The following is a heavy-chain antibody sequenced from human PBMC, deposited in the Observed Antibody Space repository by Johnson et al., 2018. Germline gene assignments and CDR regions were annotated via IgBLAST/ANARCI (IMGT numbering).Heavy chain of an antibody. CDR2: INSDVSRT. CDR3: VSEGGTTFAFDV. Sequence: VQLQESGGGLVQPGGSPRLSCAASEFTLRTYWMHWVRQGPGKGLVWVSRINSDVSRTNYADSVKGRFTISRDNAKNTLYLKMKSLRVEDTAVYNCVSEGGTTFAFDVGGQGTLVTVSS. CDR1: EFTLRTYW. V-gene: IGHV3-74*01. J-gene: IGHJ3*01. D-gene: IGHD1-1*01.